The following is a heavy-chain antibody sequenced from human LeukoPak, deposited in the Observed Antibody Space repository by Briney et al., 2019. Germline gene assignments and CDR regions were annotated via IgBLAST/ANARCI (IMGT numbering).Heavy chain of an antibody. J-gene: IGHJ4*02. D-gene: IGHD3-3*01. CDR2: IYYSGST. CDR3: ARVFGSIEHRQYHFDY. V-gene: IGHV4-31*03. CDR1: GVSISSGGYY. Sequence: SETLSLTCTVSGVSISSGGYYWSWIRQHPGQGLEWIGYIYYSGSTYSNPSLRSRVTISVDTSKNQFSLKVSSVTAADTAVYYCARVFGSIEHRQYHFDYWGQGTLVTVSS.